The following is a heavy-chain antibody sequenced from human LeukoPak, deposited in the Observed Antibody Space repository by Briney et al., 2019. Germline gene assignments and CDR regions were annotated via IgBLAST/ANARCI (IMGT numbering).Heavy chain of an antibody. D-gene: IGHD3-22*01. Sequence: GGSLRLSCAASGFTFSDYYMSWIRQAPGKGLEWVSCISSSGSTIYYADSVKGRFTISRDNSKNTLYLQMNSLRAEDTAVYYCAKTYYYDSSGYYYGPPIDYWGQGTLVTVSS. CDR3: AKTYYYDSSGYYYGPPIDY. CDR1: GFTFSDYY. J-gene: IGHJ4*02. V-gene: IGHV3-11*01. CDR2: ISSSGSTI.